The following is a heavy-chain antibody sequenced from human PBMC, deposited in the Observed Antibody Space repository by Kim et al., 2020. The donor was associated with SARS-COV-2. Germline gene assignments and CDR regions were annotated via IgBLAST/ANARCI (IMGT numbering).Heavy chain of an antibody. CDR2: IYTSGST. D-gene: IGHD4-17*01. CDR3: ARELGTTVTFNWFDP. CDR1: GGSISSYY. J-gene: IGHJ5*02. Sequence: SETLSLTCTVSGGSISSYYWSWIRQPAGKGLEWIGRIYTSGSTNYNPSLKSRVTMSVDTSKNQFSLKLSSVTAADTAVYYCARELGTTVTFNWFDPWGQGTLVTVSS. V-gene: IGHV4-4*07.